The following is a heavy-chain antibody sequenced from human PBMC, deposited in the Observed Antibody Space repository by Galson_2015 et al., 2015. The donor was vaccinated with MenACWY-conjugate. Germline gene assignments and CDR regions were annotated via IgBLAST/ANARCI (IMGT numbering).Heavy chain of an antibody. J-gene: IGHJ5*02. Sequence: SLRLSCAASGFSFNSHRMNWVRQAPGQGLEWVSSIVSTSGYLYYADSVKGRFTISRDNAKNSLYLQMHNLRAEDTAVYYCTTMYSRSWGQGTLVTVSS. CDR1: GFSFNSHR. CDR2: IVSTSGYL. CDR3: TTMYSRS. V-gene: IGHV3-21*01. D-gene: IGHD6-13*01.